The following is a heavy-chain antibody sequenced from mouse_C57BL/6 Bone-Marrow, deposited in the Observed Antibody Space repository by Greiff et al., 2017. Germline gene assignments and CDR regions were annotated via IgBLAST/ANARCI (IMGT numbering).Heavy chain of an antibody. Sequence: EVQLQQSGPELVKPGASVKISCKASGYSFTGYYMNWVKQSPEKSLEWIGEINPSTGGTTYNQKFKAKATLTVDKSSSTAYMQLKSLTSEDSAVYYCARYYYGNYVYWYFDVWGTGTTVTVSS. CDR1: GYSFTGYY. CDR3: ARYYYGNYVYWYFDV. CDR2: INPSTGGT. J-gene: IGHJ1*03. D-gene: IGHD2-1*01. V-gene: IGHV1-42*01.